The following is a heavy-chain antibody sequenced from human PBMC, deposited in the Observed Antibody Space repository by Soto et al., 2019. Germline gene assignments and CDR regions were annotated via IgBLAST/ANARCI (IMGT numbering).Heavy chain of an antibody. J-gene: IGHJ4*02. CDR1: RDSLGRYY. CDR3: ARRYVYSFDY. Sequence: TSTVYRDSLGRYYCTCIRQSPGKGLEWIGYIYYSGSTNYNPSLKSRVTISVDTSKNQLSLKLSSVTAADTAVYYCARRYVYSFDYWGQGTLVTVS. CDR2: IYYSGST. V-gene: IGHV4-59*08. D-gene: IGHD5-18*01.